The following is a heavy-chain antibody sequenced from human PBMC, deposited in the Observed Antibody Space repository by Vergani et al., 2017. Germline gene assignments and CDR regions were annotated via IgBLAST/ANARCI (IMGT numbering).Heavy chain of an antibody. V-gene: IGHV3-66*02. CDR3: ARFGSSSWYGDY. CDR2: INSGGST. CDR1: GFTVSSNY. J-gene: IGHJ4*02. D-gene: IGHD6-13*01. Sequence: EVQLVESGGGLVQPGGSLRLSCAVSGFTVSSNYMSWVRQAPGKGLEWVSDINSGGSTYYADSVKGRFTISRDNSKNTLYLQMNSLRGEDTAVYYCARFGSSSWYGDYWGQGTLVTVSS.